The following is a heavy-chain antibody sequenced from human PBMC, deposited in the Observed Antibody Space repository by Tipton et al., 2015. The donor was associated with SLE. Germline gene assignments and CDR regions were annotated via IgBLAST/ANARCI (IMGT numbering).Heavy chain of an antibody. J-gene: IGHJ5*02. CDR1: GGSFTTYY. Sequence: TLSLTCTVSGGSFTTYYWSWIRQPPGKGLEWIGHIYCIGTTSYNPSLESRVSISIDTSKNQFSLKLRSVTAADTAVYYCARGEDDYHSKGGWMDPWGQGSLVTVSS. V-gene: IGHV4-59*01. CDR2: IYCIGTT. CDR3: ARGEDDYHSKGGWMDP. D-gene: IGHD4-11*01.